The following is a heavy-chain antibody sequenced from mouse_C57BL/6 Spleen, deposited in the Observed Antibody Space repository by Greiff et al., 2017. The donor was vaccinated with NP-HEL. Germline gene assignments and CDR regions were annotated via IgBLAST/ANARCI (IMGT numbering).Heavy chain of an antibody. D-gene: IGHD5-2*01. J-gene: IGHJ3*01. CDR3: AREEYGFAD. CDR2: IDPGDGDT. V-gene: IGHV1-82*01. Sequence: QVQLQQSGPVLVKPGASVKISCKASGYAFSSSWMNWVKQRPGKGLEWIGRIDPGDGDTNYNGKFKGKATLTADKSTRTAYMQLSSLTSEDSAVYFCAREEYGFADWGQGTLVTVSA. CDR1: GYAFSSSW.